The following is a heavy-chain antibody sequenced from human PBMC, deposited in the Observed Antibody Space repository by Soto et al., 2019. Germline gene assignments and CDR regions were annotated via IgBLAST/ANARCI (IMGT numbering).Heavy chain of an antibody. D-gene: IGHD6-6*01. CDR1: GGTFSSYA. V-gene: IGHV1-69*13. CDR2: IIPIFGTA. J-gene: IGHJ6*02. Sequence: SVKVSCKASGGTFSSYAISWVRQAPGQGLEWMGGIIPIFGTANYAQKFQGRVTITADESTSTAYMELSSLRSEDTAVYYCARGGSCSSVYYYGMDVWGQGTTVTVSS. CDR3: ARGGSCSSVYYYGMDV.